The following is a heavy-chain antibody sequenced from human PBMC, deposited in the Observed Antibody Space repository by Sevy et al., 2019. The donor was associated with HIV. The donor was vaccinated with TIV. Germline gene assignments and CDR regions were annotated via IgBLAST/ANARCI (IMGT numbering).Heavy chain of an antibody. Sequence: GGYLRLYCAASGFTLSKFSMTWVRQVPGRGLEWVSTIGIRGDDTYYADSVKGRFTMSIDTSRNTLFLQMNRLRTEDTAIYYCAKDRDTRDDFRMYWGQGSLVTVSS. CDR3: AKDRDTRDDFRMY. D-gene: IGHD3-3*01. CDR2: IGIRGDDT. CDR1: GFTLSKFS. V-gene: IGHV3-23*01. J-gene: IGHJ4*02.